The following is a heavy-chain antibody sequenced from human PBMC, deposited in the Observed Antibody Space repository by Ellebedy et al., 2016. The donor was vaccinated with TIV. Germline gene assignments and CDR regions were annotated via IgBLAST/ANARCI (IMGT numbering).Heavy chain of an antibody. CDR2: INPSGCST. D-gene: IGHD3-3*01. J-gene: IGHJ5*02. CDR3: ARGGPLIFGVVIVYNWFDP. Sequence: AASVKVSCKASGYTFTSYYMHWVRQAPRQGLECMGIINPSGCSTSYAQKFQGRVTMTRDTSTSTIYMELRGLRSEDTAVYYCARGGPLIFGVVIVYNWFDPWGQGTLVTVSS. V-gene: IGHV1-46*01. CDR1: GYTFTSYY.